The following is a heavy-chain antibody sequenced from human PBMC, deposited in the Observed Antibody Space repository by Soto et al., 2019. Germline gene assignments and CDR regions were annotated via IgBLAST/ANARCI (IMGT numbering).Heavy chain of an antibody. CDR1: GGSISSSSYY. V-gene: IGHV4-39*01. J-gene: IGHJ4*02. CDR2: IYYSGST. D-gene: IGHD3-16*02. Sequence: SETLSLTCTVSGGSISSSSYYWGWIRQPPGKGLEWSGSIYYSGSTYYNPSLKRRVTISVDTSKNQFSLKLSSVTAADPAVYYCASSDYVWGSYRYPPGYFDYWGQGTLVTVSS. CDR3: ASSDYVWGSYRYPPGYFDY.